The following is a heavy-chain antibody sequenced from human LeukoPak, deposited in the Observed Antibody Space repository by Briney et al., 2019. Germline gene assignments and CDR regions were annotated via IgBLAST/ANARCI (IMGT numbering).Heavy chain of an antibody. D-gene: IGHD3-16*01. CDR2: IYYSGTT. Sequence: PSETLSLTCSVSGGSINSYYWSWIRQSPGKGLEWIGYIYYSGTTTYNPSLKSRVTMSVDRPMNQFSMKLTSVTAADTAVYYCARGSSWGEHSWGQGTLVIVSS. CDR3: ARGSSWGEHS. CDR1: GGSINSYY. V-gene: IGHV4-59*01. J-gene: IGHJ4*02.